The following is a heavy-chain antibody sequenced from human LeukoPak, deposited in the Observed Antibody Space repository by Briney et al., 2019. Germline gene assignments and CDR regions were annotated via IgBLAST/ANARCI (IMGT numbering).Heavy chain of an antibody. CDR3: ARDQCSSSSWFVCSFYFDY. V-gene: IGHV3-7*01. CDR1: GFTFSSYW. J-gene: IGHJ4*02. Sequence: GGSLRLSCGASGFTFSSYWMHWVRHAPGKGLEWVANIKQDGSEKFYVDSVKGRFTISRDNAKNSLYLQMNSLRAEDTAVYYCARDQCSSSSWFVCSFYFDYWGQGTLVTVSS. D-gene: IGHD6-13*01. CDR2: IKQDGSEK.